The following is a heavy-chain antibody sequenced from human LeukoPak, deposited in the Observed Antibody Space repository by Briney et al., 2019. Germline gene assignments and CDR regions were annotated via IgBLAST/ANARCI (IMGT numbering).Heavy chain of an antibody. CDR3: ARSGRQQLMDV. V-gene: IGHV3-30*04. J-gene: IGHJ6*02. CDR2: ISYDGSNK. CDR1: GFTFSSYA. Sequence: GGSLRLSCAASGFTFSSYAMHWVRQAPGKGLEWVAVISYDGSNKYYADSVKGRFTISRDNSKNTLYLQMNSLRVEDTAVYYCARSGRQQLMDVWGQGTTVTVSS. D-gene: IGHD6-13*01.